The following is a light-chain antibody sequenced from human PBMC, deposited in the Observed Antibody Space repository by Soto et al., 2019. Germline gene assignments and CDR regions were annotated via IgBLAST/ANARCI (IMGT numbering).Light chain of an antibody. J-gene: IGLJ2*01. CDR3: SAWGGRLDWPG. CDR1: SSNIGSNT. V-gene: IGLV1-44*01. CDR2: SNN. Sequence: QSVLTQPPSASGTPGQRVTISCSGSSSNIGSNTVNWYQQLPGTAPKLLIYSNNQRPSGVPDRFSGSKSGTSASLAISGLPSWDEADYFWSAWGGRLDWPGFGRGTQLT.